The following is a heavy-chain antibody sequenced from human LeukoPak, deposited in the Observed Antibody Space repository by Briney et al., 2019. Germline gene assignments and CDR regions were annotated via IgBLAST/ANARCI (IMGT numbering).Heavy chain of an antibody. Sequence: PGGSLRLSCAASGFTFDDYAMHWVRQAPGKGLEWVSGISWNSGSIGYADSVKGRFTISRDNAKNSLYLQMNSLRAEDTALYYCAKVGGYDSSDAFDIWGQGTMVTVSS. CDR1: GFTFDDYA. V-gene: IGHV3-9*01. D-gene: IGHD5-12*01. CDR2: ISWNSGSI. CDR3: AKVGGYDSSDAFDI. J-gene: IGHJ3*02.